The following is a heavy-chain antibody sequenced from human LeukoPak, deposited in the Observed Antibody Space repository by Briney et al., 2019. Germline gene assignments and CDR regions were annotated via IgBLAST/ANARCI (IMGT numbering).Heavy chain of an antibody. V-gene: IGHV4-59*08. Sequence: PSETLSLTCTVSGGSISSYYWSWIRQPPGEGLEWIGYIYYSGSTNYNPSLKSRVTISVDTSKNQFSLKLSSVTAADTAVYYCARQSPWFGEPDVWGQGTTVTVSS. CDR2: IYYSGST. CDR1: GGSISSYY. CDR3: ARQSPWFGEPDV. D-gene: IGHD3-10*01. J-gene: IGHJ6*02.